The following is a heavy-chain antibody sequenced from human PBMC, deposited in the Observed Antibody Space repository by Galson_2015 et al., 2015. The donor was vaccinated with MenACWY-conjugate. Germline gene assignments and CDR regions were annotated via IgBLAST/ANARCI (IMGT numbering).Heavy chain of an antibody. Sequence: SLRLSCAASGFTFNNYAMNWVRQVPGKGLEWVSSIGGSGTTYYADSVKGRFTISRDNSKNMVYLQMNSLRAEDTAIYYCAKANRGVICPSGGACWFDPGAQGSLVIVSS. CDR2: IGGSGTT. J-gene: IGHJ5*02. CDR3: AKANRGVICPSGGACWFDP. CDR1: GFTFNNYA. D-gene: IGHD3-16*02. V-gene: IGHV3-23*01.